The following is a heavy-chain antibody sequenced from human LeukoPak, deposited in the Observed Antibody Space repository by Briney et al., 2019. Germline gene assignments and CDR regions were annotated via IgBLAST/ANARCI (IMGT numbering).Heavy chain of an antibody. CDR2: IYHSGSP. Sequence: SGTLTLTCAVSGGSISSNNWWGWVRQPPGKGLEWIGEIYHSGSPNYNPSLKSRVTISVDKSRNHFSLNLSSVTAADTAVYYCARVNINNWHSCDYWGQGTLVTVSS. CDR1: GGSISSNNW. D-gene: IGHD1-1*01. CDR3: ARVNINNWHSCDY. V-gene: IGHV4-4*02. J-gene: IGHJ4*02.